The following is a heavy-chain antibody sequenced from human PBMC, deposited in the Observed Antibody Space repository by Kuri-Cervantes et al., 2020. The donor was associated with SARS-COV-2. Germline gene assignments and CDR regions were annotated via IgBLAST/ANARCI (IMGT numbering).Heavy chain of an antibody. CDR2: IYYSGST. CDR1: GGSISSSSYY. J-gene: IGHJ6*02. V-gene: IGHV4-39*01. Sequence: GSLRLSCTVSGGSISSSSYYWGWIRQPPGKGLEWIGSIYYSGSTYYNPSLKSRVIISVDTSKNQFSLKLSSVTAADTAVYYCARQDIVVVPAAHGDYYYYYGMDVWGQGTTVTVSS. D-gene: IGHD2-2*01. CDR3: ARQDIVVVPAAHGDYYYYYGMDV.